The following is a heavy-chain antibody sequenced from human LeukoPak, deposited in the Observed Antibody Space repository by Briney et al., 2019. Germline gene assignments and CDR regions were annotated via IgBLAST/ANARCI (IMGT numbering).Heavy chain of an antibody. CDR1: GGSISSSSYY. D-gene: IGHD4-17*01. Sequence: SETLSLTCTVSGGSISSSSYYWGWIRQPPGKGLEWIGSIYYSGSTYYNPSLKSRVTISVDTSKNQFSLKLSSVTAADTAVYYCAKERPDYGDFDYWGQGTLVTVSS. J-gene: IGHJ4*02. CDR2: IYYSGST. CDR3: AKERPDYGDFDY. V-gene: IGHV4-39*02.